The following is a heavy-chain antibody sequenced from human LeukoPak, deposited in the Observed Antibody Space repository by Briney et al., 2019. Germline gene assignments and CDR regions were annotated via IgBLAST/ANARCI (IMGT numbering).Heavy chain of an antibody. D-gene: IGHD1-26*01. Sequence: PGGSLRLSCAASGFTFSSYWMSWVRQPPGKGLEWVANIKQDGSEKYYVDSVKGRFTISRDNAKNSLYLQMNSLRAEDTAVYYCGKNRGSYKGSYYYTNRTVGAKGPTSPSP. J-gene: IGHJ6*03. CDR1: GFTFSSYW. V-gene: IGHV3-7*01. CDR3: GKNRGSYKGSYYYTNRTV. CDR2: IKQDGSEK.